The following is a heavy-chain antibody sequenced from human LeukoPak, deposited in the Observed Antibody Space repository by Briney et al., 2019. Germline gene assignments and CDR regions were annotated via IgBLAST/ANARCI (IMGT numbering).Heavy chain of an antibody. CDR3: ARTYNWNLLDY. J-gene: IGHJ4*02. CDR2: INHSGST. Sequence: PSETLSLTCAVYGGSFSGYYWSWIRQPLGKGLEWIGEINHSGSTNYNPSLKSRVTISVDTSKNQFSLKLSSVTAADTAVYYCARTYNWNLLDYWGQGTLVTVSS. CDR1: GGSFSGYY. D-gene: IGHD1-20*01. V-gene: IGHV4-34*01.